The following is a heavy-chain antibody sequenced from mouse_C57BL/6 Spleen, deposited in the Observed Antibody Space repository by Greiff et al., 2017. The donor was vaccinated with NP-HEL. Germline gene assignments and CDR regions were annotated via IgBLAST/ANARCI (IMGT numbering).Heavy chain of an antibody. CDR2: ISDGGSYT. Sequence: EVQLVESGGGLVKPGGSLKLSCAASGFTFSRYAMSWVRQTPEKRLEWVATISDGGSYTYYPDNVKGRFTISRDNAKNNLYLQMSHLKSEDTAMYYCARPYDYFFAYWGQGTLVTVSA. CDR1: GFTFSRYA. V-gene: IGHV5-4*01. D-gene: IGHD2-4*01. J-gene: IGHJ3*01. CDR3: ARPYDYFFAY.